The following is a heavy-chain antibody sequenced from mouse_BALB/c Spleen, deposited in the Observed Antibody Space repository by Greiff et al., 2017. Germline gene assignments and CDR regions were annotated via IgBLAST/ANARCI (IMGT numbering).Heavy chain of an antibody. CDR3: VREGDGSDY. CDR1: GFSLTSYD. J-gene: IGHJ2*01. D-gene: IGHD2-3*01. Sequence: QVQLQQSGPGLVAPSQSLSITCTVSGFSLTSYDISWIRQPPGKGLEWLGVIWTGGGTNYNSAFMSRLSISKDNSKSQVFLKMNSLQTDDTAIYYCVREGDGSDYWGQGTTLTVSS. CDR2: IWTGGGT. V-gene: IGHV2-9-2*01.